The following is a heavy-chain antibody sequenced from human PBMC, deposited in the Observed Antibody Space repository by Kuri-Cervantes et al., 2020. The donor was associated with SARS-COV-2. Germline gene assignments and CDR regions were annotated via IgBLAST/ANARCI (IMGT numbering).Heavy chain of an antibody. CDR2: IYHSGST. Sequence: ESLKISCTVSGGSISSYYWSWIRQPPGKGLEWIGSIYHSGSTYYNPSLKSRVTISVDTSKNQFSLKLSSVTAADTAVYYCARVGYCSSTSCSLFDYWGQGTLVTVSS. CDR1: GGSISSYY. J-gene: IGHJ4*02. D-gene: IGHD2-2*01. V-gene: IGHV4-38-2*02. CDR3: ARVGYCSSTSCSLFDY.